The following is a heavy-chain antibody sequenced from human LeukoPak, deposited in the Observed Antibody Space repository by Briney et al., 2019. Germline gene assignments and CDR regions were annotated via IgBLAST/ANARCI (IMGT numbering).Heavy chain of an antibody. J-gene: IGHJ4*02. CDR2: ISSSSSTI. V-gene: IGHV3-48*01. CDR3: ARDEPYYGILTGYYMALDY. CDR1: GFTFSSYS. Sequence: GGSLRLSCAASGFTFSSYSMNWVRQAPGKGLEWVSYISSSSSTIYYADSVKGRFTISRDNAKNSLYLQMNSLRAEDTAVYYCARDEPYYGILTGYYMALDYWGQGTLVTVSS. D-gene: IGHD3-9*01.